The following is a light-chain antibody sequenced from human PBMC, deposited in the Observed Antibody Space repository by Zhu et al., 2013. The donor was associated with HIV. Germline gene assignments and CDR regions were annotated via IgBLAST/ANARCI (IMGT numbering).Light chain of an antibody. Sequence: QSALTQAASVSGSPGQSITISCNGTFSDFNLVSWYQQHPGKAPKLMIYEVSKRPSGVSNRFSASKSGNTASLTISGLQVEDESDYYCCSYADRSSVVFGGGTKLTVL. CDR2: EVS. CDR1: FSDFNL. J-gene: IGLJ2*01. V-gene: IGLV2-23*02. CDR3: CSYADRSSVV.